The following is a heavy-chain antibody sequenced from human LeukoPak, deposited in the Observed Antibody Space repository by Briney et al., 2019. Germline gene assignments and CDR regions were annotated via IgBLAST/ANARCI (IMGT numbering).Heavy chain of an antibody. V-gene: IGHV4-30-2*01. CDR3: AGRYCSSTSCFETNWFDP. Sequence: PSETLSLTCAVSGGSISSGGYSWSWIRQPPGKGLEWIGYIYHSGSTYYNPSLKSRVTISVNRSKNQFSLKLSSVTAADTAVYYCAGRYCSSTSCFETNWFDPWGQGTLVTVSS. J-gene: IGHJ5*02. D-gene: IGHD2-2*01. CDR2: IYHSGST. CDR1: GGSISSGGYS.